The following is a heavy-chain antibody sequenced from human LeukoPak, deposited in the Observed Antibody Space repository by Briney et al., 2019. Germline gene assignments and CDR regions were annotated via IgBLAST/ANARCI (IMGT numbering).Heavy chain of an antibody. D-gene: IGHD5-24*01. V-gene: IGHV3-23*01. CDR1: GFTFSSYA. Sequence: PGGSLRLSCAASGFTFSSYAMSWVRQAPGKGLEWVSAISGSGGSTYYADSVKGRFTISRDNSKNTLYLQMNSLRAEDTAVYYCANRDGYAGYYYYGMDVWGQGTTVTVSS. CDR2: ISGSGGST. CDR3: ANRDGYAGYYYYGMDV. J-gene: IGHJ6*02.